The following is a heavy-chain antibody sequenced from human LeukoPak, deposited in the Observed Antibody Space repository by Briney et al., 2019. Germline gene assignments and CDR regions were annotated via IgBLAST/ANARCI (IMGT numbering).Heavy chain of an antibody. D-gene: IGHD6-19*01. Sequence: PSETLSLTCTVSGGSXSSYYWSWIRQPPGKGLEWIGYIYYSGSTNYNPSLKSRVTISVDTSKNQFSLKLSSVTAADTAVYYCARRSSIAVAGINGMDVWGQGTTVTVSS. V-gene: IGHV4-59*01. CDR2: IYYSGST. CDR1: GGSXSSYY. J-gene: IGHJ6*02. CDR3: ARRSSIAVAGINGMDV.